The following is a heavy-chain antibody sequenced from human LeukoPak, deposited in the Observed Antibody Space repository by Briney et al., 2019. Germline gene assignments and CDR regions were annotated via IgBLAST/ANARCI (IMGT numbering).Heavy chain of an antibody. CDR2: ISTRGST. CDR3: ARGLQGGRYYYYYYMDV. CDR1: GGSISSYY. V-gene: IGHV4-4*07. J-gene: IGHJ6*03. Sequence: KPSETLSLTCTVSGGSISSYYWSWIRQPAGKGLEWIGRISTRGSTNYNSSLKSRVTMSVDTSKNQFSLKLSSVTAADTAVYYCARGLQGGRYYYYYYMDVWGKGTTVTVSS. D-gene: IGHD6-25*01.